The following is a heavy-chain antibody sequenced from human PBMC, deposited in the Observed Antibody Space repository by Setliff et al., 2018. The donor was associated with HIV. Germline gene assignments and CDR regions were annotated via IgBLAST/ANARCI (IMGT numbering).Heavy chain of an antibody. D-gene: IGHD5-12*01. V-gene: IGHV4-61*09. CDR3: ARQGDGYNYLRAPGWFDP. CDR2: IHTSGST. J-gene: IGHJ5*02. Sequence: SETLSLTCTVSGGSISSGSYYWSWIRQPAGKGLEWIGHIHTSGSTKYNPSLKSRVTISVDTSKSPFSLKLSSVPAADTAVYYCARQGDGYNYLRAPGWFDPWGQGTLVTVSS. CDR1: GGSISSGSYY.